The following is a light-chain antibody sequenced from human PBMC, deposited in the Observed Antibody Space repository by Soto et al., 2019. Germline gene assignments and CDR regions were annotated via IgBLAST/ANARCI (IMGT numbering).Light chain of an antibody. J-gene: IGLJ1*01. Sequence: QSVLTQPPSVSGAPGQRDTISCTGSSSNIGAGYEVHWYQQLPGTAPKLLIYGNSNRPSGVPDRFSGSKSGTSASLAITGLQAEDEADYYCQSYDSSLSGYVFGTGTKLTVL. CDR2: GNS. CDR1: SSNIGAGYE. CDR3: QSYDSSLSGYV. V-gene: IGLV1-40*01.